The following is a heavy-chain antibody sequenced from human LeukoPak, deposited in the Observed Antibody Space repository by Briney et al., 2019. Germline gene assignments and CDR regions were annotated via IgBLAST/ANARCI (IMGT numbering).Heavy chain of an antibody. D-gene: IGHD2-15*01. CDR2: IIPIFGTA. Sequence: SVKVSCKASGGTFSSYAISWVRQAPGQGLEWMGGIIPIFGTANYAQKLQGRVTITADESTSTAYMELSSLRSEDTAVYYCARGVVAATDYYYYYGMDVWGKGTTVTVSS. J-gene: IGHJ6*04. V-gene: IGHV1-69*13. CDR1: GGTFSSYA. CDR3: ARGVVAATDYYYYYGMDV.